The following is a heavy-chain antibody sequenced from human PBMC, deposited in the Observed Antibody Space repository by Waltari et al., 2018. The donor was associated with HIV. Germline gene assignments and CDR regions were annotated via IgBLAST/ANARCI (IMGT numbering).Heavy chain of an antibody. CDR2: IKHSGRT. CDR1: GGSFSDSH. J-gene: IGHJ5*02. V-gene: IGHV4-34*02. D-gene: IGHD2-21*01. CDR3: AGEARKRIRQGGINWFDP. Sequence: QVQLQQWGAGLLKASESLSLTCAVYGGSFSDSHWNWIRQSPGKGLEWIADIKHSGRTSYNPSLKDRVTISVDTAKNQFSLTLRAVTGADSGLYFCAGEARKRIRQGGINWFDPWGQGTSVTVLS.